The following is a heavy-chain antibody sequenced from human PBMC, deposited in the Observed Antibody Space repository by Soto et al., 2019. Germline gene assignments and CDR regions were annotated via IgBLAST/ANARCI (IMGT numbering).Heavy chain of an antibody. Sequence: QVPLVQPGAEVNKPGAAVKFSCKASGYIFTNFYIHWVRQAPGQGLEWIGIINPNGGSTNYAQNFQGRVTMTRDTSTSTVYMDLSSLRSEDTAVYYCARGLASGDYWGQGTLITVSS. J-gene: IGHJ4*02. V-gene: IGHV1-46*03. D-gene: IGHD6-6*01. CDR1: GYIFTNFY. CDR2: INPNGGST. CDR3: ARGLASGDY.